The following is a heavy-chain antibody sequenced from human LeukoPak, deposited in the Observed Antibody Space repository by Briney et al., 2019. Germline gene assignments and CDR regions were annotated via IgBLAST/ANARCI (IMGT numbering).Heavy chain of an antibody. J-gene: IGHJ4*02. V-gene: IGHV4-31*03. CDR1: GGSISSGGYY. CDR3: ARGGPGRYYDILTGYSEPGGYHFDY. Sequence: PSETLSLTCTVSGGSISSGGYYWSWIRQHPGKGLEWIGYIYYSGSTYYNPSLKSRVTISVDTSKNQFSLKLSSVTAADTAVYYCARGGPGRYYDILTGYSEPGGYHFDYWGQGTLVTVSS. D-gene: IGHD3-9*01. CDR2: IYYSGST.